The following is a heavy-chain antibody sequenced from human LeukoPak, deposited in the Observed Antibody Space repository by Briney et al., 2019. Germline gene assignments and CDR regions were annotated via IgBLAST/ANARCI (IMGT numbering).Heavy chain of an antibody. CDR2: ISGSGGST. V-gene: IGHV3-23*01. Sequence: GGSLRLSCAASGFTFSSYAMSWVRQAPGKGLEWVSAISGSGGSTYYADSVKGRFTISRDNSKNTLYLQMNSLRAEDTAVYYCAKVKSMAAGYYYYGMDVWGQGTLVTVSS. CDR3: AKVKSMAAGYYYYGMDV. CDR1: GFTFSSYA. D-gene: IGHD6-13*01. J-gene: IGHJ6*02.